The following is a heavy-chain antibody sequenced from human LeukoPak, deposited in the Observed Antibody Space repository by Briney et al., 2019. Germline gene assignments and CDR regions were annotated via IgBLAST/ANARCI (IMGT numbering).Heavy chain of an antibody. J-gene: IGHJ4*02. Sequence: PGGSLRLSCAASGFIFSNYAMHWVRQAPGKGLEWVAVIWYDGTNKYYADSVKGRFTISRDNSKNTLYLHMNSLRAEDTAVYYCAKDTLDSSGYCFDYWGQGTLVTVSS. CDR2: IWYDGTNK. V-gene: IGHV3-33*06. CDR3: AKDTLDSSGYCFDY. CDR1: GFIFSNYA. D-gene: IGHD3-22*01.